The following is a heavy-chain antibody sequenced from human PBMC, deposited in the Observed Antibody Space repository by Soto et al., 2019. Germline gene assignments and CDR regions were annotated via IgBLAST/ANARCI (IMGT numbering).Heavy chain of an antibody. CDR3: ARDAPRYCTNGVCYDY. J-gene: IGHJ4*02. CDR2: INSDGSST. D-gene: IGHD2-8*01. Sequence: GSLRLSCAASGFTFSSYWMHWVRQAPGKGLVWVSRINSDGSSTSYADSVKGRFTISRDNAKNTLYLQMNSLRAEDTAVYYCARDAPRYCTNGVCYDYWGQGTLVTASS. V-gene: IGHV3-74*01. CDR1: GFTFSSYW.